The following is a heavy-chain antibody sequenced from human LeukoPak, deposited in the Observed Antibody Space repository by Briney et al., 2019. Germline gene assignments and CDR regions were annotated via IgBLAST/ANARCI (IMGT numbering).Heavy chain of an antibody. CDR2: INWNGGST. D-gene: IGHD2-2*01. CDR1: GFTFDDYG. CDR3: ARVVGYCSSTSCYWDY. J-gene: IGHJ4*02. Sequence: GSLRLSCAASGFTFDDYGMSWVRQAPGKGLEWVSGINWNGGSTGYADSVKGRFTISRDNAKNSLFLPMNSLRAEDTALYYCARVVGYCSSTSCYWDYWGQGTLVTVSS. V-gene: IGHV3-20*04.